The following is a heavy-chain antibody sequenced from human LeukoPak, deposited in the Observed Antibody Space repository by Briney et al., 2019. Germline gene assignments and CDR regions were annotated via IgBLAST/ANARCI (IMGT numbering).Heavy chain of an antibody. CDR2: ISAYNGNT. CDR1: GYIFTSYG. Sequence: ASVKVSCKASGYIFTSYGISWVRQAPGQGLEWMGWISAYNGNTNYAQKLQGRVTMTTDTSTSTAYMELRSLRSDDTAVYYCARDCSSTSCYTDLVFNYYYYGMDVWGQGTTVTVSS. D-gene: IGHD2-2*02. V-gene: IGHV1-18*01. J-gene: IGHJ6*02. CDR3: ARDCSSTSCYTDLVFNYYYYGMDV.